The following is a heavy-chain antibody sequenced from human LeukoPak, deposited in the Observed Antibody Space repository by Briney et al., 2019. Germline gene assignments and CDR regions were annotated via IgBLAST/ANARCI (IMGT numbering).Heavy chain of an antibody. CDR1: GISFNASGMN. Sequence: SGPALVKPTQTLTLTCTFSGISFNASGMNVNWIRQTPGKALEWLARIDWVDDKSYSPSLKTRLTISKDTSKNQVVLIMTNMDPVDTATYYCARGGRYDSGRFDPWGQGTLVTVSS. J-gene: IGHJ5*02. CDR3: ARGGRYDSGRFDP. D-gene: IGHD3-22*01. V-gene: IGHV2-70*04. CDR2: IDWVDDK.